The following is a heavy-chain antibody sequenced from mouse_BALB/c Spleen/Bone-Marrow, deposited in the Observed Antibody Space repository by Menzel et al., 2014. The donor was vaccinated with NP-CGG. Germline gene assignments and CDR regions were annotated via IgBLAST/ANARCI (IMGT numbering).Heavy chain of an antibody. D-gene: IGHD1-3*01. J-gene: IGHJ4*01. CDR1: GFNIKDTY. Sequence: EVHLVESGAELVKPGASVKLSCTASGFNIKDTYMHWVKQRPEQGLEWIGRIDPANGNTKYDPKFQGKATITADTSSDTAYLQLSSLTSEDTAVYYCARVELRSYAMDYWGQGTSVTVSS. V-gene: IGHV14-3*02. CDR2: IDPANGNT. CDR3: ARVELRSYAMDY.